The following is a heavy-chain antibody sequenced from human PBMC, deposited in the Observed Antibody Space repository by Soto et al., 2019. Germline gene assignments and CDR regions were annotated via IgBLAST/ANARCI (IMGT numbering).Heavy chain of an antibody. Sequence: PSETLSLTCAVYGGSFSGYYWSWIRQPPGKGLEWIGEINHSGSTNYNPSLKSRVTISVDTSKNQFSLKLSSVTAADTAVYYCARAKFESTGWHQFDIWGQGTLVTVSS. CDR1: GGSFSGYY. CDR3: ARAKFESTGWHQFDI. D-gene: IGHD7-27*01. J-gene: IGHJ4*02. V-gene: IGHV4-34*01. CDR2: INHSGST.